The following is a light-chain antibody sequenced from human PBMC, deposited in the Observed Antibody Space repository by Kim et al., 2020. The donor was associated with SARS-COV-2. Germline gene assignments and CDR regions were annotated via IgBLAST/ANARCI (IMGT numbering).Light chain of an antibody. CDR1: QDIGHY. CDR3: QQYNNRPSIT. Sequence: DIQMTQSPSSLSASVGDRVTITCQASQDIGHYLNWYQFKPGRAPKLLIFDASNLETGVPSRFRGSGSGTDFTFTISSLQPEDIATYYCQQYNNRPSITFGQGTRLEIK. J-gene: IGKJ5*01. V-gene: IGKV1-33*01. CDR2: DAS.